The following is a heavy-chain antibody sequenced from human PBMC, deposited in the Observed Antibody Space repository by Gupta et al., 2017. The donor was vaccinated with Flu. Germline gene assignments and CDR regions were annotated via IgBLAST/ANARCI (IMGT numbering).Heavy chain of an antibody. CDR3: ARGGGTGTTESSC. V-gene: IGHV3-49*03. CDR2: IRSKAYGGTT. D-gene: IGHD1-1*01. Sequence: GFTFGDYAMSWFRQAPGKGLEWVGFIRSKAYGGTTEYAASVKGRFTISRDDSKSIAYLQMSSLETEDTAVYFCARGGGTGTTESSCWGQGTLVTVSA. CDR1: GFTFGDYA. J-gene: IGHJ4*02.